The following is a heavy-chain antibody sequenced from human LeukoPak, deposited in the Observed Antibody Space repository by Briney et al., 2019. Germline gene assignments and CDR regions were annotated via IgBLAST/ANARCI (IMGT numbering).Heavy chain of an antibody. J-gene: IGHJ3*02. Sequence: GGSLRLSCAASGFTFSSYEINWVRQAPGKGLEWVSYISSSGSTIYYADSVKGRFTISRDNAKNSLYLQMNSLRAEDTAVYYCARDGRVIDAFDIWGQGTMVTVSS. V-gene: IGHV3-48*03. CDR2: ISSSGSTI. CDR3: ARDGRVIDAFDI. D-gene: IGHD1-26*01. CDR1: GFTFSSYE.